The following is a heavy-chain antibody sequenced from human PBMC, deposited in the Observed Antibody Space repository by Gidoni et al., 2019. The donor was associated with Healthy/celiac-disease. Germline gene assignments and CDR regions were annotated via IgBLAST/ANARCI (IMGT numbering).Heavy chain of an antibody. CDR1: GGSISSSSYY. D-gene: IGHD2-2*01. Sequence: QLQLQESGPGLVKPSETLSLTCTVSGGSISSSSYYWGWIRQPPGKGLEWIGSIYYSGSTYYNPSLKSRVTISVDTSKNQFSLKLSSVTAADTAVYYCARLASAIVVVPAAHYFDYWGQGTLVTVSS. V-gene: IGHV4-39*01. J-gene: IGHJ4*02. CDR3: ARLASAIVVVPAAHYFDY. CDR2: IYYSGST.